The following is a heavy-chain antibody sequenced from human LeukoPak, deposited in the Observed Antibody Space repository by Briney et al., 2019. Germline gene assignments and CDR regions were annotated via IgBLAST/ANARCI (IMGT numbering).Heavy chain of an antibody. CDR2: IYYSGST. CDR3: VRHSRPISSSPFDQ. CDR1: GGSISSSSYY. Sequence: PSEILSLTCTVSGGSISSSSYYWGWIRQPRGKGREWIESIYYSGSTYDNPSWKSRVTIAPDTSKNQFSLKLSSVTAADTAVYYCVRHSRPISSSPFDQWGQGTLVTVSS. J-gene: IGHJ4*02. D-gene: IGHD6-6*01. V-gene: IGHV4-39*07.